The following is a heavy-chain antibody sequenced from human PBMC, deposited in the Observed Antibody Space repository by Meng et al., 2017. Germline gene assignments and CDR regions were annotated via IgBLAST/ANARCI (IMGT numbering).Heavy chain of an antibody. Sequence: EVQLVGSGGGLVKPGESLRLSCAASGFTFSNAWMSWVRQAPGKGLEWVGRIKSETDGGTPDYAAPVKGRFTISRDDSKNTLYLQMNSLITEDTAVYFCATGAAAADHWGQGTLVTVSS. V-gene: IGHV3-15*01. D-gene: IGHD6-13*01. CDR3: ATGAAAADH. CDR1: GFTFSNAW. CDR2: IKSETDGGTP. J-gene: IGHJ4*02.